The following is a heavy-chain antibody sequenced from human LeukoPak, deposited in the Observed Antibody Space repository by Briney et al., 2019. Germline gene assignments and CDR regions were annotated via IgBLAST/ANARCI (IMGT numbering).Heavy chain of an antibody. CDR3: ARTSAARIAPAAHLWRFDP. J-gene: IGHJ5*02. Sequence: GESLKISCKGSGYSFTSYWIGWVRQMPGKGLEWMGIIYPGDSDTRYSPSFEGQVTISADKSINTAYLQWSSLKASDTAMYYCARTSAARIAPAAHLWRFDPWGQGTLVTVSS. CDR1: GYSFTSYW. D-gene: IGHD2-2*01. CDR2: IYPGDSDT. V-gene: IGHV5-51*01.